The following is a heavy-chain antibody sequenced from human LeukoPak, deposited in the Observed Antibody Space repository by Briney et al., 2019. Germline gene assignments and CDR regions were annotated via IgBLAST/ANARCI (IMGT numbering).Heavy chain of an antibody. Sequence: ASVKVSCKASGGTFSSYAISWVRQAPGQGLEWMGRIIPILGIANYAQKFQGRVTITADKSTSTAYMELSSLRSEDTAVYYCARGCGGDCYRLGYYYGMDVWGQGTTVTVSS. CDR1: GGTFSSYA. CDR2: IIPILGIA. D-gene: IGHD2-21*02. CDR3: ARGCGGDCYRLGYYYGMDV. J-gene: IGHJ6*02. V-gene: IGHV1-69*04.